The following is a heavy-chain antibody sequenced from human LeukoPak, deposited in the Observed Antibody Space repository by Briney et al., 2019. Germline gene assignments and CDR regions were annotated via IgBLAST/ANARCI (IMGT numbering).Heavy chain of an antibody. J-gene: IGHJ4*02. CDR1: GGSISSSSYY. D-gene: IGHD3-22*01. CDR3: ARDSDSSGYYYDY. Sequence: SETLSLTCTVSGGSISSSSYYWGWIRQPPGKGLEWIGSIYYGGSTYYNPSLKSRVTISVDTSKNQFSLKLSSVTAADTAVYYCARDSDSSGYYYDYWGQGTLVTVSS. V-gene: IGHV4-39*07. CDR2: IYYGGST.